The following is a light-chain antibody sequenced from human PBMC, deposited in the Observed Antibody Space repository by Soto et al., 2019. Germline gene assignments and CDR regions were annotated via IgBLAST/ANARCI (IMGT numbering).Light chain of an antibody. Sequence: EIVMTQSPATLSVSPVERATLSCMASQSVSSNLAWYQQKPGQAPRLLIYGASSRATGIPDRFSGSGSGTDFTLTISRLEPEDFAVYYCQQYNNWPRTFGQGTKVDIK. CDR2: GAS. CDR3: QQYNNWPRT. CDR1: QSVSSN. V-gene: IGKV3D-15*01. J-gene: IGKJ1*01.